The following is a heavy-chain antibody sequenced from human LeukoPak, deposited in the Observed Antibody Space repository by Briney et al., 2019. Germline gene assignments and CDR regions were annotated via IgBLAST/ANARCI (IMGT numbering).Heavy chain of an antibody. Sequence: SETLSLTCAVSGGSISSRNWWSWVRQPPGKGLEWIGEIYLSGSTNYNPSLKSRVTISVDKSKNHFSLKLSSVTAADTAVYYCARALGYSSSWNFDYWGQGTLVTVSS. CDR1: GGSISSRNW. J-gene: IGHJ4*02. CDR3: ARALGYSSSWNFDY. CDR2: IYLSGST. D-gene: IGHD6-13*01. V-gene: IGHV4-4*02.